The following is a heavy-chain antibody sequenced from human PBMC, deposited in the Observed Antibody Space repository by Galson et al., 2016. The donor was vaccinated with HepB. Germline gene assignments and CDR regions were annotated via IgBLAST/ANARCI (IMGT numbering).Heavy chain of an antibody. V-gene: IGHV3-49*04. J-gene: IGHJ4*02. D-gene: IGHD1-14*01. CDR1: GFTFGNYA. CDR2: ISIKTFGGTP. CDR3: TKNWNHAEES. Sequence: SLRLSCATSGFTFGNYALSWVRQAPGKGLEWVGYISIKTFGGTPEYAASVRGRFTISRDDSQSIAYLQINSLKTEDTAVYYCTKNWNHAEESWGQGTLVTVSS.